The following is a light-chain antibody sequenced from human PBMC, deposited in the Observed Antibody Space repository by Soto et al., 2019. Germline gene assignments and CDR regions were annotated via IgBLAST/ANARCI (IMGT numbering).Light chain of an antibody. CDR2: VAS. CDR3: QQYNVWPVT. V-gene: IGKV3-15*01. J-gene: IGKJ4*01. Sequence: EIVMTQSPATLSVSPGERATLSCRASQSVSSNLAWYQQKPGQTPKLLIYVASTRATGIPARFSGSGSGTEFTLTISSLQSEDVAVYYCQQYNVWPVTFGGGIKVEFK. CDR1: QSVSSN.